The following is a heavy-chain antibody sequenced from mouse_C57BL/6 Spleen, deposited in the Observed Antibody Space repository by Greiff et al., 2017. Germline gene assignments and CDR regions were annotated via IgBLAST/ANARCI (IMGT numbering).Heavy chain of an antibody. CDR1: GYTFTSYW. D-gene: IGHD1-3*01. CDR3: ALWGLAGTSCFDD. V-gene: IGHV1-52*01. J-gene: IGHJ1*03. CDR2: IEPSDSET. Sequence: VKLQESGAELVRPGSSVKLSCKASGYTFTSYWMHWVKQRPIQGLEWIGNIEPSDSETNYNQKFKDKATLTVDKSSSTAYMQLSSLTSEDSAVYYCALWGLAGTSCFDDWGTGTTVTVSS.